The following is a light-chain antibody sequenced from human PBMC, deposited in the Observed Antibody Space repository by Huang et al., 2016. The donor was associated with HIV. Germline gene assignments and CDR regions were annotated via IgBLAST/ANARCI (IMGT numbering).Light chain of an antibody. CDR1: QTIRNW. CDR3: HHYNSYSGA. CDR2: KAS. V-gene: IGKV1-5*03. Sequence: DIQMTQSASTLSASVGDRVTITCRASQTIRNWLAWYQQKPGKAPNLLIYKASTLESGVPSRFSGSGSGTEFTRTISSLQPDDFATYYCHHYNSYSGAFGQGTKVEIK. J-gene: IGKJ1*01.